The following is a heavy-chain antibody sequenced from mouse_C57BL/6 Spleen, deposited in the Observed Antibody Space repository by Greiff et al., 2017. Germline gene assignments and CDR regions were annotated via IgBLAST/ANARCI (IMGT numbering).Heavy chain of an antibody. CDR2: IYPGSGSP. D-gene: IGHD2-4*01. V-gene: IGHV1-55*01. J-gene: IGHJ2*01. CDR1: GYTFTSYW. CDR3: ARSLYDYDY. Sequence: QVQLQQPGAELVKPGASVKMSCKASGYTFTSYWITWVKQRPGQGLEWIGDIYPGSGSPNYNEKFKSKATLTVDTSNRTAYMQLSKLTSEDSAVYYCARSLYDYDYWGQGTTLTVSS.